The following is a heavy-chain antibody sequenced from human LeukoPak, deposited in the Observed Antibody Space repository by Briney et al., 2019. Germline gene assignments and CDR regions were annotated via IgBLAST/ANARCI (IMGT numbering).Heavy chain of an antibody. CDR1: GYTFTSYA. CDR2: INAGNGNT. Sequence: GASVKVSCKASGYTFTSYAMHWVRQAPGQRLEWMGWINAGNGNTKYSQKFQGRVTITRDTSASTVYMELSSLRSEDTAVYYCARDQGSGWYKDAFDIWGQGTMVTVSS. CDR3: ARDQGSGWYKDAFDI. J-gene: IGHJ3*02. D-gene: IGHD6-19*01. V-gene: IGHV1-3*01.